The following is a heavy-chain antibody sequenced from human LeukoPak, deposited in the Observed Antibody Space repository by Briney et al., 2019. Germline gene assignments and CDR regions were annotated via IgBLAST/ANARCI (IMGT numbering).Heavy chain of an antibody. CDR3: ARLYRESSGGDWFDP. D-gene: IGHD2-15*01. CDR2: ISSSSSYI. V-gene: IGHV3-21*01. Sequence: GGSLRLSCAASGFTFSSYGMHWVRQAPGKGLEWVSSISSSSSYIYYADSVKGRFTISRDNAKNSLYLQMNSLRAEDTAVYYCARLYRESSGGDWFDPWGQGTLVTVSS. CDR1: GFTFSSYG. J-gene: IGHJ5*02.